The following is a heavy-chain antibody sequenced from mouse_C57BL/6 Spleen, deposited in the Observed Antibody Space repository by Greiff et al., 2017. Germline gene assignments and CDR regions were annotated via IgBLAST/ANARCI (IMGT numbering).Heavy chain of an antibody. V-gene: IGHV1-52*01. Sequence: QVQLQQPGAELVRPGSSVKLSCKASGYTFTSYWMHWVKQRPIQGLEWIGNIDPSDSETHSNQKFKDKATLTVDKSSSTAYMQLSSLTSEDSAVYYCARGDGWYFDVWGTGTTVTVSS. D-gene: IGHD3-3*01. J-gene: IGHJ1*03. CDR3: ARGDGWYFDV. CDR2: IDPSDSET. CDR1: GYTFTSYW.